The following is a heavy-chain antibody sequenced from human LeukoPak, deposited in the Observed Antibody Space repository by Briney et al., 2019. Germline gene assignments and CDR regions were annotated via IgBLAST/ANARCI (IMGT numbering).Heavy chain of an antibody. CDR3: ANYPPMRSRIVDPDAFDI. D-gene: IGHD3-22*01. CDR2: ISNNGGYT. Sequence: GGSLRLSCAASGFTFSSSAMSWVRQAPGKGLEWVSAISNNGGYTYYADSVQGRFTISRDNSKSTLCLQMNSLRAEDTAVYYCANYPPMRSRIVDPDAFDIWGQGTMVTVSS. J-gene: IGHJ3*02. CDR1: GFTFSSSA. V-gene: IGHV3-23*01.